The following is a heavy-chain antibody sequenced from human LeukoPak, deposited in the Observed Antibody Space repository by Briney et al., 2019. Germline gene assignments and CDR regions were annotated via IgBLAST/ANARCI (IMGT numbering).Heavy chain of an antibody. CDR2: IDHSGST. V-gene: IGHV4-39*07. CDR3: ARVTRVLAAAGTDRRGYYYYGMDV. Sequence: PSETLSLTCTVSGDSITSSAFYWGWLRQPPGKGLEWIGEIDHSGSTNYNPSLKSRVTISVDTSKNQFSLKLSSVTAADTAVYYCARVTRVLAAAGTDRRGYYYYGMDVWGQGTTVTVSS. CDR1: GDSITSSAFY. D-gene: IGHD6-13*01. J-gene: IGHJ6*02.